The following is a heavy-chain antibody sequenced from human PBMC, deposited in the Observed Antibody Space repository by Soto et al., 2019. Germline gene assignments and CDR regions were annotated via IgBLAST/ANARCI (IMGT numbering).Heavy chain of an antibody. J-gene: IGHJ6*03. D-gene: IGHD2-21*01. CDR3: AHSCAWPLRDYYYYMDV. CDR1: GFSLSTSGVG. CDR2: IYSDDDK. Sequence: QITLKESGPTLVKPTQPLTLPCTFSGFSLSTSGVGVCWIRQPPGKALEWLALIYSDDDKRYSPSLKSRLTISKDTSKNQVVLTMTNMDDADTATYSCAHSCAWPLRDYYYYMDVWGKGTTVTVSS. V-gene: IGHV2-5*02.